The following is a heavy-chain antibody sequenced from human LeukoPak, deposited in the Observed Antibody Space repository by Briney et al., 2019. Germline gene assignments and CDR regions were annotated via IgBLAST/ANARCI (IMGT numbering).Heavy chain of an antibody. J-gene: IGHJ4*02. V-gene: IGHV1-2*02. D-gene: IGHD6-25*01. CDR2: INSGSGDT. CDR1: GYSFTDYY. CDR3: VRERPATADY. Sequence: GASVKVSCQASGYSFTDYYMHWVRQAPGQGLEWIGWINSGSGDTNYAQKFQGRVTVTRDTSSSTTYMEVSNLRSDDTAVYHCVRERPATADYWGQGTLVTVSS.